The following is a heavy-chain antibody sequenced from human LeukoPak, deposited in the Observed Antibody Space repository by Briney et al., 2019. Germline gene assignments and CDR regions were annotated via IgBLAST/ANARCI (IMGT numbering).Heavy chain of an antibody. Sequence: ASVKVSCKASGYTFTGHYMHWVRQAPGQGLEWMGWINPDSGATNYAQKFQGRVTMTRDTSISTAYMELSRLRSDDTAVYYCARLKRGELLWFGEESDYWGQGTLVTVSS. V-gene: IGHV1-2*02. J-gene: IGHJ4*02. CDR1: GYTFTGHY. D-gene: IGHD3-10*01. CDR3: ARLKRGELLWFGEESDY. CDR2: INPDSGAT.